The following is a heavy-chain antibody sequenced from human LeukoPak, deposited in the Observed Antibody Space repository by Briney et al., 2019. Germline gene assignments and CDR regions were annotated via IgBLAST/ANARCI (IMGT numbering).Heavy chain of an antibody. CDR3: ARGIRVLRFLEWLLYNWFDP. CDR1: GDSISSYY. J-gene: IGHJ5*02. Sequence: SETLSLTCTASGDSISSYYWSWIRQPPGKGLEWIGNIHYSGSSKYNPSLQSRVTLSVDTSKNQFSLKLTSVTAADTAVYYCARGIRVLRFLEWLLYNWFDPWGQGTLVTVSS. V-gene: IGHV4-59*01. CDR2: IHYSGSS. D-gene: IGHD3-3*01.